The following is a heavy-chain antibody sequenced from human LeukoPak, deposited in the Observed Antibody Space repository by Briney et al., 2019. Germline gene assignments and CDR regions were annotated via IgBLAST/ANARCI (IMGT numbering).Heavy chain of an antibody. D-gene: IGHD3-22*01. V-gene: IGHV7-4-1*02. CDR1: GYTFTGYY. Sequence: ASVKVSCKASGYTFTGYYMHWVRQAPGQGLEWMGWINTNTGNPTYAQGFTGRFVFSLDTSVSTAYLQISSLKAEDTAVYYCARVVDSGYYDSRGDAFDIWGQGTMVTVSS. CDR2: INTNTGNP. CDR3: ARVVDSGYYDSRGDAFDI. J-gene: IGHJ3*02.